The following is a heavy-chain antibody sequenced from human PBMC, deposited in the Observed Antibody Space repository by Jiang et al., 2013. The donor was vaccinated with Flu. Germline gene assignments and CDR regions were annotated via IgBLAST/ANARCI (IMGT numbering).Heavy chain of an antibody. V-gene: IGHV1-69*04. Sequence: SGAEVKKPGSSVKVSCKASGGTFSNFAISWVRQAPGQGLEWMGRIIPILGMTNYAQRFQGRVTITADMSTTTAYMELSSLRSEDTAVYFCAADAPTKPYAYWGQGTPVTVSS. CDR2: IIPILGMT. D-gene: IGHD2-2*01. CDR1: GGTFSNFA. CDR3: AADAPTKPYAY. J-gene: IGHJ4*02.